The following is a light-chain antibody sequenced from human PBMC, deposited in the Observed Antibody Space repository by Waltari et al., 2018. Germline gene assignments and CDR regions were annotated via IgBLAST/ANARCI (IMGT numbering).Light chain of an antibody. CDR1: QSISDY. CDR3: QQSYRTPPLT. Sequence: DIQMTQSPSSLSASVGDRVTITCRASQSISDYLTWYQQKPGKAPKVLIYATSSLQSGVPSRFSGSGSWTEFTLTITSLQPEDFATYYCQQSYRTPPLTFGGGTKVEIK. CDR2: ATS. J-gene: IGKJ4*01. V-gene: IGKV1-39*01.